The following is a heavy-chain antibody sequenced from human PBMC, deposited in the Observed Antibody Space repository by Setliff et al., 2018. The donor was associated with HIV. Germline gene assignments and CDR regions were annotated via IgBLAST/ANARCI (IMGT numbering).Heavy chain of an antibody. V-gene: IGHV3-30*04. D-gene: IGHD6-13*01. CDR3: TRQIGVAAAGTGGGYYYYYMDV. Sequence: GGSLRLSCTASGFTFGDYAMTWVRQAPGKGLEWVAFISYDGSYEYYADSVKGRFTISRDNSKNTLYLQMNSLRAEDTAVYYCTRQIGVAAAGTGGGYYYYYMDVWGKGTTVTVSS. CDR1: GFTFGDYA. CDR2: ISYDGSYE. J-gene: IGHJ6*03.